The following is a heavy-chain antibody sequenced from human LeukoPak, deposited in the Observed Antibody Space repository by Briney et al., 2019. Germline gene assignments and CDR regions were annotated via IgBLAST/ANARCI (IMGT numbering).Heavy chain of an antibody. CDR2: IYTSGST. D-gene: IGHD2-2*01. V-gene: IGHV4-4*07. J-gene: IGHJ6*03. Sequence: SETLSLTCTVSGDSISTYYWSWIRQPAGKGLEWIGRIYTSGSTNYNPSLKSRVTVSVDTSKNQFSLKLSSVTAADTAVYYCARSPRYCSSTSCRTTYYYYYMDVWGKGTTVTVSS. CDR1: GDSISTYY. CDR3: ARSPRYCSSTSCRTTYYYYYMDV.